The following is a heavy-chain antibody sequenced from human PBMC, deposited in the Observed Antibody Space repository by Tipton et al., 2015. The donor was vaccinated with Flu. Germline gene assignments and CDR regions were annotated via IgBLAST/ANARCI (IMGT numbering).Heavy chain of an antibody. CDR1: GYTFTGYY. D-gene: IGHD2/OR15-2a*01. J-gene: IGHJ6*02. CDR3: ARENRAVYYYYGMDV. Sequence: QMQLVQSGAEVKKPGASVKVSCKASGYTFTGYYMHWVRQAPGQGLEWMGWINPNSGGTNYAQKFQGRVTMTRDTSISTAYMERSRLRSGDTAVYYCARENRAVYYYYGMDVWGQGTTVTVSS. CDR2: INPNSGGT. V-gene: IGHV1-2*02.